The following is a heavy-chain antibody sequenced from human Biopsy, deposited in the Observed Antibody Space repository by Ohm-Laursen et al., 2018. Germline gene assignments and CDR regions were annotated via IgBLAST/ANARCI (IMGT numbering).Heavy chain of an antibody. D-gene: IGHD3-3*01. V-gene: IGHV1-69*10. CDR2: IIAVSGLV. CDR3: ATPFQYYDSWGGYPPFDH. J-gene: IGHJ4*02. CDR1: GGTFINYA. Sequence: SVKVSCKASGGTFINYAISWVRQAPGEGLEWMGGIIAVSGLVNYAPKFQGRVSITADKSTTTAYMELSNLKSEDTAVYYCATPFQYYDSWGGYPPFDHWGQGTPVTVSS.